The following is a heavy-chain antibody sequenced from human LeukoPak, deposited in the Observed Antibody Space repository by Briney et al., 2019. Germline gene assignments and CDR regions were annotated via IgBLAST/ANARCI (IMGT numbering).Heavy chain of an antibody. CDR1: GGSISSYY. D-gene: IGHD1-26*01. Sequence: PSETLSLTCTVSGGSISSYYWSWIRQPAGKGLEWIGRIYTSGSTNYNPSLKSRVTMSVDTSKNQFSLKLSSVTAADTALYYCARDGTRHFHGPPFDYWGQGTLVTVSS. V-gene: IGHV4-4*07. J-gene: IGHJ4*02. CDR2: IYTSGST. CDR3: ARDGTRHFHGPPFDY.